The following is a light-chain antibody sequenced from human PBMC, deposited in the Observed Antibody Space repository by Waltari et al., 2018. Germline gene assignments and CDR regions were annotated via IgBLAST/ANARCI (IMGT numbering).Light chain of an antibody. J-gene: IGLJ1*01. CDR1: SSDVGGYNY. V-gene: IGLV2-14*03. Sequence: QSALTQPASVSGSPGQSITISCTGTSSDVGGYNYVSWYQQHPGKAPKLMIYDVSNRPSGVSNRFSGSKSGNPASLTISGLQAEDEADYYCSSYTSSSTSHYVFGTGTKVTVL. CDR3: SSYTSSSTSHYV. CDR2: DVS.